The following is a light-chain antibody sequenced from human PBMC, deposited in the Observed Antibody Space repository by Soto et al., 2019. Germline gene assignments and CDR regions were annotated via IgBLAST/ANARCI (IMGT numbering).Light chain of an antibody. V-gene: IGKV1-27*01. CDR2: GAS. CDR1: QGIGNY. CDR3: QKYDRAPRT. Sequence: DIQMTQSPPSLSASVGDRVTITCRASQGIGNYLAWYQQKPGKVPKLLIYGASTLQSGVPSRFSGSGSGTDFTLTISSLRPVDVATYYCQKYDRAPRTFGPGTRVEIK. J-gene: IGKJ1*01.